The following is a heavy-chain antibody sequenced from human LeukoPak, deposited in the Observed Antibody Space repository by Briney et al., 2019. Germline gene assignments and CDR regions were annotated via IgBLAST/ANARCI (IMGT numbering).Heavy chain of an antibody. V-gene: IGHV1-18*01. CDR2: ISAYNGNT. J-gene: IGHJ5*02. D-gene: IGHD2-2*01. CDR1: GYTFTSYG. Sequence: GASVKVSCKASGYTFTSYGISWVRQAPGQGLEWMGWISAYNGNTNYAQKLQGRVTMTTDTSTSTVYMELRSLRSDDTAVYYCARPMIRDVVVPAATWFDPWGQGTLVSVSS. CDR3: ARPMIRDVVVPAATWFDP.